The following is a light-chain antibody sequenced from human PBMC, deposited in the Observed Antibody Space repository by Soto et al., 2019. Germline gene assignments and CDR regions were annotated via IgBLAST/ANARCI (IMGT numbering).Light chain of an antibody. V-gene: IGKV3-15*01. Sequence: EIVMTQSPATLSVSPGERATLSCRASHSVSSRLAWYQQKPGQAPRLLIYGASTRSTGLPARFSGSGSGTEFTLSISSLQSEDFAVYYCQHYTNWPLTFGLGTKVEIK. CDR3: QHYTNWPLT. J-gene: IGKJ4*01. CDR2: GAS. CDR1: HSVSSR.